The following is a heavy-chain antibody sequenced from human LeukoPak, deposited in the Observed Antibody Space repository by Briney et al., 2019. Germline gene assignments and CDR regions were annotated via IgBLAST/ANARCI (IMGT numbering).Heavy chain of an antibody. Sequence: PSETLSLTCTVSGGSITNYYWTWIRQPPGKGLEWIGYISSSGSTNYNPSLKSRVTMSVDTSKNHFSLKLSSVTAADTAVYYCARAEWFGVVTGAFDIWGQGTMVTVSS. J-gene: IGHJ3*02. D-gene: IGHD3-10*01. CDR2: ISSSGST. CDR1: GGSITNYY. CDR3: ARAEWFGVVTGAFDI. V-gene: IGHV4-59*01.